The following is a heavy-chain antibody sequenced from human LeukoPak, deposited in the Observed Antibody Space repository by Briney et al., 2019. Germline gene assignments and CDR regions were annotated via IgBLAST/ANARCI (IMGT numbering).Heavy chain of an antibody. CDR1: GFTFSSYS. CDR2: MSSSSSYI. D-gene: IGHD2-21*02. J-gene: IGHJ4*02. CDR3: ARDGPDDCGGDCYYEY. Sequence: GGSLRLSCAASGFTFSSYSMNWVRQAPGKGLEWVSSMSSSSSYIYYADSVKGRFTISRDNAKNSLYLQMNSLRAEDTAVYYCARDGPDDCGGDCYYEYWGQGTLVTVSS. V-gene: IGHV3-21*01.